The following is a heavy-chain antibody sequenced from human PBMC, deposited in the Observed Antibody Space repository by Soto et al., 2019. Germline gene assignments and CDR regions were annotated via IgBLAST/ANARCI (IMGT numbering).Heavy chain of an antibody. CDR2: INAGNGNT. J-gene: IGHJ3*02. CDR1: GYTFTSYA. V-gene: IGHV1-3*01. Sequence: ASVKGSCKASGYTFTSYAMNWVRQAPGQRLERMGWINAGNGNTKYSQKLQGRVTITRDTSASTAYMELSSLGSEDTVVYFFARAANLSGYDAFDILGQATMVTV. D-gene: IGHD5-12*01. CDR3: ARAANLSGYDAFDI.